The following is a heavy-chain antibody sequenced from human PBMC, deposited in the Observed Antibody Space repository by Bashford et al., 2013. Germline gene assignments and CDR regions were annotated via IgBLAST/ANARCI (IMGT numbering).Heavy chain of an antibody. CDR3: ARVLGPIYYGMDV. CDR1: GYIFTGYY. D-gene: IGHD3-16*01. V-gene: IGHV1-2*02. Sequence: ASVKVSCKASGYIFTGYYMHWVRQAPGQGLEWMGWISANTGDTNYAQMFQGRVTMTRDTSISTVHMEVSSLRSDDTAVYYCARVLGPIYYGMDVWGQGTTVTVSS. J-gene: IGHJ6*02. CDR2: ISANTGDT.